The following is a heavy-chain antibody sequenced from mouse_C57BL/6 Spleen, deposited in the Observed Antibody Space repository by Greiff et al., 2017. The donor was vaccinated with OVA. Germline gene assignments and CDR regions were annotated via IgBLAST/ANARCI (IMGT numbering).Heavy chain of an antibody. D-gene: IGHD1-1*01. J-gene: IGHJ2*01. CDR1: GYSITSGYY. V-gene: IGHV3-6*01. Sequence: EVKLQESGPGLVKPSQSLSLTCSVTGYSITSGYYWNWIRQFPGNKLEWMGYISYDGSNNYNPSLKNRISITRDTSKNQFFLKLNSVTTEDTATYYCARGNYGSSSHFDYWGQGTTLTVSS. CDR2: ISYDGSN. CDR3: ARGNYGSSSHFDY.